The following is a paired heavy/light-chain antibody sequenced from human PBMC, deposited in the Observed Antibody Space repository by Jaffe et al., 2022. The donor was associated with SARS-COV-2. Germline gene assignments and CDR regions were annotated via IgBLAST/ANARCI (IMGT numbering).Light chain of an antibody. CDR1: ESVSTN. J-gene: IGKJ1*01. V-gene: IGKV3-15*01. CDR2: GAS. CDR3: QQYYNWPPWT. Sequence: EIVMTQSPATLSVSPGERATLSCRASESVSTNLAWYQQKPGQAPRLLIFGASTRATGIPARFSGSGSGTEFTLTISSLQSEDFAVYYCQQYYNWPPWTFGQGTTVEIK.
Heavy chain of an antibody. J-gene: IGHJ4*02. Sequence: EVQLLESGGGLVQPGGSLRLSCTASGFTFRSFAMNWVRQAPGKGPEWVSSISGTGGSTYYSDSVKGRFTISRDNSRSTLYLHLNSLRAEDTAVYYCAKPPGEGCNGDCYSGWGQGTLVTVSS. CDR2: ISGTGGST. CDR1: GFTFRSFA. D-gene: IGHD2-21*02. CDR3: AKPPGEGCNGDCYSG. V-gene: IGHV3-23*01.